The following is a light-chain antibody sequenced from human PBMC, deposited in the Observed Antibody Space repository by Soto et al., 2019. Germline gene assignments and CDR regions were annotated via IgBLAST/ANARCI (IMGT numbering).Light chain of an antibody. V-gene: IGLV2-23*02. CDR2: EVT. CDR3: CADAGSSRYV. Sequence: QSVLTQPASVSGSPGQSITISCTRSSSPVGSYDFVSWYQQHPGKAPKVLIYEVTKRPSGVSDRFSGSKSGNTASLTISGLQADDEADYYCCADAGSSRYVFGTGTKVTVL. J-gene: IGLJ1*01. CDR1: SSPVGSYDF.